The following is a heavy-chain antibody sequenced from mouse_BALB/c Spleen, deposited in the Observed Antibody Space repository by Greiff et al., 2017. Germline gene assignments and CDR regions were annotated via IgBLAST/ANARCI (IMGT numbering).Heavy chain of an antibody. Sequence: QVQLKESGPGLVQPSQSLSITCTVSGFSLTSYGVHWVRQSPGKGLEWLGVIWSGGSTDYNAAFISRLSISKDNSKSQVFFKMNSLQANDTAIYYCARTYGNYGHYYAMDYWGQGTSVTVSS. J-gene: IGHJ4*01. V-gene: IGHV2-2*02. CDR2: IWSGGST. D-gene: IGHD2-10*02. CDR3: ARTYGNYGHYYAMDY. CDR1: GFSLTSYG.